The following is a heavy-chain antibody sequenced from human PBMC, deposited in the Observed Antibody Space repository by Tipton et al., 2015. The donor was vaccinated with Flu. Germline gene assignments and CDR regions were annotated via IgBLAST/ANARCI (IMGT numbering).Heavy chain of an antibody. V-gene: IGHV4-4*02. CDR2: IYHSGST. CDR1: GGSISSSNW. D-gene: IGHD2-2*01. J-gene: IGHJ5*02. Sequence: TLSLTCAVSGGSISSSNWWSWVRQPPGKGLEWIGEIYHSGSTNYNPSLKSRVTISVDKSKNQFSLKLSSVTAADTAVYYCARDREEGYCSSTSCSSAWFDPWGQGTLVTVSS. CDR3: ARDREEGYCSSTSCSSAWFDP.